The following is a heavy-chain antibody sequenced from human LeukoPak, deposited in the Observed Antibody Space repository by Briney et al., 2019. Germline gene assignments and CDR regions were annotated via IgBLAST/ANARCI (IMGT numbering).Heavy chain of an antibody. V-gene: IGHV1-2*04. J-gene: IGHJ4*02. CDR2: INPNSGGT. Sequence: ASVKVSCKASGYTFTGYYMHWVRQASGQGLEWMGWINPNSGGTNYAQRFQGWVTMTRDTSISTAYMELSRLRSDDTAVYYCARADILTGAYFDYWGQGTLVTVSS. CDR1: GYTFTGYY. D-gene: IGHD3-9*01. CDR3: ARADILTGAYFDY.